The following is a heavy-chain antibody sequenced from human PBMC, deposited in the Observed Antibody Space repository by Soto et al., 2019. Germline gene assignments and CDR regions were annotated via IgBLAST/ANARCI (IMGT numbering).Heavy chain of an antibody. J-gene: IGHJ6*02. D-gene: IGHD4-4*01. CDR1: GGSISSGGYY. CDR2: LYYSGST. Sequence: QVQLQESGPGLVKPSQTLSLTCTVSGGSISSGGYYWSWIRQHPGKGLEWIGYLYYSGSTYYNPSLKSRVTISVDTSKNQFSLKLSSVTAADTAVYYCAREDYSNLYYYYGMDVWGQGTTVTVSS. V-gene: IGHV4-31*03. CDR3: AREDYSNLYYYYGMDV.